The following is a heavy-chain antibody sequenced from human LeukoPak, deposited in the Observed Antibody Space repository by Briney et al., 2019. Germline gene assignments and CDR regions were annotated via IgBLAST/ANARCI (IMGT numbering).Heavy chain of an antibody. CDR3: ARQRAVAGHRKYYFDY. Sequence: PSETLSLTCTVSGGSISSSSYYWGWIRQPPGKGLEWIGSIYYSGSTYYNPSLKSRVTISVDTSKNQFSLKLSSVTAADTAVYYCARQRAVAGHRKYYFDYWGQGTLVTVSS. D-gene: IGHD6-19*01. CDR2: IYYSGST. J-gene: IGHJ4*02. CDR1: GGSISSSSYY. V-gene: IGHV4-39*07.